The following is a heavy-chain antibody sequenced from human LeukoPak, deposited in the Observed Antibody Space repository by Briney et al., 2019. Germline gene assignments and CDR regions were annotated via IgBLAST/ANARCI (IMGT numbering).Heavy chain of an antibody. D-gene: IGHD2-15*01. CDR3: ARMGGYCSGGSCYADY. Sequence: ASVKVSCKASGYTFTGYYMHWVRQAPGQGLEWMGWINPNRGGTNYAQKFQGRVTMTRDTSISTAYMELSRLRSDDTAVYYCARMGGYCSGGSCYADYWGQGTLVTVSS. V-gene: IGHV1-2*02. CDR1: GYTFTGYY. J-gene: IGHJ4*02. CDR2: INPNRGGT.